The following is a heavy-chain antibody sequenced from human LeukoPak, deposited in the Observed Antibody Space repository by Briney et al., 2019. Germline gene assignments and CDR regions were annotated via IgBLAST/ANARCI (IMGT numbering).Heavy chain of an antibody. CDR2: INDGGST. CDR1: GGSFGGFY. CDR3: ARRSMYSTSSGLTP. J-gene: IGHJ4*02. V-gene: IGHV4-34*01. D-gene: IGHD6-6*01. Sequence: SETLSLTCVYGGSFGGFYWNWIRQPPGKGLEWLGEINDGGSTNYIPSLKSRVTISLDTSRNQVSLRVTSVTAADTAVYYCARRSMYSTSSGLTPWGQGTLVIVSS.